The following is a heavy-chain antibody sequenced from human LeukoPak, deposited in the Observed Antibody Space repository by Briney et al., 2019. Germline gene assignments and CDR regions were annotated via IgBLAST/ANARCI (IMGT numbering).Heavy chain of an antibody. J-gene: IGHJ3*02. CDR3: ARVALIPIHENDAFDM. Sequence: GSLRLSCAASGFTVSSNYMSWVRQAPGKGLEWIGHIYSSGNTKYSPSLKSRLTMSIDSSKNQFSLILTSVTAADTAVYYCARVALIPIHENDAFDMWGQGTVLPVPS. CDR2: IYSSGNT. CDR1: GFTVSSNY. V-gene: IGHV4-4*08. D-gene: IGHD3-3*01.